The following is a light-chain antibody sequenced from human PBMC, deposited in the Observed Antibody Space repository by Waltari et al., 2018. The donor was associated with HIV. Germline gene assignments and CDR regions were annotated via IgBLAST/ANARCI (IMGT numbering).Light chain of an antibody. CDR1: QGIIDE. J-gene: IGKJ4*01. Sequence: DIQMTQSPSSLSSSVGDRVTITCRASQGIIDELAWFQQKPGKAPKRLIYGASTLQSGVPSRFSGSGSGTEFTLTISSLQPEDFATYYCLQYNDYPLTFAGGTKVEIK. CDR2: GAS. V-gene: IGKV1-17*01. CDR3: LQYNDYPLT.